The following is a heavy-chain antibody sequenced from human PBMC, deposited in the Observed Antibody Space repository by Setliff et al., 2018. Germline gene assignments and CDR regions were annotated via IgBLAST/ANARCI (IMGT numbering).Heavy chain of an antibody. J-gene: IGHJ4*02. CDR2: IYIGGSA. Sequence: SETLSLTCTVSGGSISSYYWSWIRQPAGKGLEWIGHIYIGGSANYNPSLKSRVTMSIDTPKNQFSLKLSSVTAADTAVYYCASWRGYGFGIDYWGQGALVTVSS. CDR3: ASWRGYGFGIDY. V-gene: IGHV4-4*07. D-gene: IGHD5-18*01. CDR1: GGSISSYY.